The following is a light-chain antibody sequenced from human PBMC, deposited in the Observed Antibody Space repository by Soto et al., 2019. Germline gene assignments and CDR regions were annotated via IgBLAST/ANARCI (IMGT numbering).Light chain of an antibody. CDR3: TSYVGNDIWV. Sequence: QSVLTQPPSASGSPGQSVTISCTGTSSDVSAYKYVSWYQQYPGKAPKLMIYEVTKRPSGVPDRFSGSKSGNTASLTVSGLQAEDEADYYCTSYVGNDIWVFGGGTKLTVL. J-gene: IGLJ3*02. CDR1: SSDVSAYKY. V-gene: IGLV2-8*01. CDR2: EVT.